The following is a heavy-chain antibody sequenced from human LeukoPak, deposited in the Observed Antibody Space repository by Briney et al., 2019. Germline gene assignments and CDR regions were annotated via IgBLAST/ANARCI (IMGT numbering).Heavy chain of an antibody. CDR2: ISYDGSNE. V-gene: IGHV3-30-3*01. Sequence: PGGSLRLSCAASGFPFSGYAMHWVRQAPGKGLEWVAVISYDGSNEYYADSVKGRFTISRDNSKNTLYLQMNSLSVEDTAVYYCARVGYCASGPFSYFDYWGQGTLVAVSS. D-gene: IGHD3-10*01. CDR3: ARVGYCASGPFSYFDY. CDR1: GFPFSGYA. J-gene: IGHJ4*02.